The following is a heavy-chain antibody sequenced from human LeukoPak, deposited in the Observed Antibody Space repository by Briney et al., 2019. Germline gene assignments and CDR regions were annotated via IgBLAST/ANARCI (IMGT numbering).Heavy chain of an antibody. CDR2: ISGSGGST. J-gene: IGHJ4*02. Sequence: SGGSLRLSCAASGFTFSSYAMSWVRQPPGKGLEWVSAISGSGGSTYYADSVKGRFTISRDNSKNTLYLQMNRLRAEDTAVYYCAKNYYDSSGLYWGQGTLVTVSS. D-gene: IGHD3-22*01. V-gene: IGHV3-23*01. CDR1: GFTFSSYA. CDR3: AKNYYDSSGLY.